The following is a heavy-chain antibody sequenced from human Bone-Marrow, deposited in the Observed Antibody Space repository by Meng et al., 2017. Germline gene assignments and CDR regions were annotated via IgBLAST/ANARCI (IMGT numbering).Heavy chain of an antibody. CDR3: ASWYGES. D-gene: IGHD3-10*01. V-gene: IGHV6-1*01. CDR2: TYYRSQWQS. CDR1: GDSVSGNRAL. J-gene: IGHJ4*02. Sequence: QVTLQQSGPRLVKPSQTLSLPCAISGDSVSGNRALWHWVRQSPSRGLEWLGHTYYRSQWQSHYGASVKSRISIYADTSRNQFSLILNSVTPEDTAVYYCASWYGESWGQGTLVTRLL.